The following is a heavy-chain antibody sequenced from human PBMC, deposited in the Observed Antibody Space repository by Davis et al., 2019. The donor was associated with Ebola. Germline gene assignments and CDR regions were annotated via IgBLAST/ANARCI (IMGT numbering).Heavy chain of an antibody. V-gene: IGHV1-18*01. CDR2: ISAYNGNT. CDR1: GYTFTSYD. J-gene: IGHJ4*02. D-gene: IGHD3-3*01. Sequence: AASVKVSCKASGYTFTSYDINWVRQATGQGLEWMGWISAYNGNTNYAQKLQGRVTMTTDTSTSTAYMELRSLRSDDTAVYYCARLDPFMGYDFWSGYYNTGDYWGQGTLVTVSS. CDR3: ARLDPFMGYDFWSGYYNTGDY.